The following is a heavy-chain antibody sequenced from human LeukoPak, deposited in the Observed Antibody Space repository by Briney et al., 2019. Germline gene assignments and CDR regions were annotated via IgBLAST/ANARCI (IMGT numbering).Heavy chain of an antibody. CDR2: INHSGST. Sequence: PSETLSLTCAVYGGSFSGYYWSWIRQPPGKGLEWIGEINHSGSTNYNPPLKRRVTISVDPSKNQFSLKLSSVTAADTAVYYCARRKVRGVIIVTGVWFDPWGQGTLVTVSS. D-gene: IGHD3-10*01. CDR1: GGSFSGYY. V-gene: IGHV4-34*01. J-gene: IGHJ5*02. CDR3: ARRKVRGVIIVTGVWFDP.